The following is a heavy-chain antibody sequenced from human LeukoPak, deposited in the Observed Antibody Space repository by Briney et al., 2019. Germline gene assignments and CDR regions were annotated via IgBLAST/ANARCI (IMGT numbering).Heavy chain of an antibody. J-gene: IGHJ4*02. Sequence: GGSLRLSCAASGFTFNNYAMNWVRQAPGKGLEWVSVISGSGGTTYYADSAKGRFTISRDNSKATLYLRKSSLRVEDTAIYYCAKGVVGDPSYHFDSWGQGILVTVSS. CDR2: ISGSGGTT. CDR3: AKGVVGDPSYHFDS. V-gene: IGHV3-23*01. CDR1: GFTFNNYA. D-gene: IGHD3-3*01.